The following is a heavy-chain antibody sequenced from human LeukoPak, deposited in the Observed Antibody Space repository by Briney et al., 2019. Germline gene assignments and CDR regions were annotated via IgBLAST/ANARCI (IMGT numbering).Heavy chain of an antibody. CDR1: GYTFTSYG. Sequence: ASVNVSCKASGYTFTSYGISWVRQAPGQGLEWMGWISAYNGNTNYAQKLQGRVTMTTDTSTSTAYMELRSLRSDDTAVYYCARGGYDFWSGLHWFDPWGQGTLVTVSS. V-gene: IGHV1-18*01. J-gene: IGHJ5*02. D-gene: IGHD3-3*01. CDR2: ISAYNGNT. CDR3: ARGGYDFWSGLHWFDP.